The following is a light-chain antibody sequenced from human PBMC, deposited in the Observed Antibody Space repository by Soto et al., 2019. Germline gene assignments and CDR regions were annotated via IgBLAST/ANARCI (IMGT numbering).Light chain of an antibody. J-gene: IGKJ5*01. CDR2: HAS. CDR1: QSVGNNY. CDR3: QQYGWSPPIT. Sequence: DIVLTQSPGTLSLSPGKRATLSCWASQSVGNNYLAWYQQKPGQAPRLLIYHASSSATGIPDRFSGSGSGAESTHTISRLEPKDFAAYYCQQYGWSPPITFGHGTRLE. V-gene: IGKV3-20*01.